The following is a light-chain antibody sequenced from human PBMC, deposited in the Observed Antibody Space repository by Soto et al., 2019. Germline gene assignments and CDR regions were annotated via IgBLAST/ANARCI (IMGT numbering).Light chain of an antibody. J-gene: IGKJ5*01. CDR2: GAS. V-gene: IGKV3-20*01. CDR1: HSVSSSY. Sequence: EIVLTKSPGTLSLSPGERATLSCMASHSVSSSYLAWYQQKPGQPPRLLIYGASSRATGIPDRFSGSGSGTDFTLTISRLEPEDFAVFYCQHYDSLPITFGQGARLEIK. CDR3: QHYDSLPIT.